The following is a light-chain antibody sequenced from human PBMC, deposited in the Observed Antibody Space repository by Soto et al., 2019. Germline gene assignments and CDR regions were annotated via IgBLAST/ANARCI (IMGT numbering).Light chain of an antibody. J-gene: IGLJ2*01. CDR1: SSDVGSYNL. CDR2: EGS. Sequence: QSVLTQPASVSGSPGQSITISCTGTSSDVGSYNLVSWYQQHPGKAPKLMIYEGSKRPSGVSNRFSRSKSGNTASLTISGLQAEDEADYYCCSYAGNSTSVVFGGGTKLTVL. CDR3: CSYAGNSTSVV. V-gene: IGLV2-23*01.